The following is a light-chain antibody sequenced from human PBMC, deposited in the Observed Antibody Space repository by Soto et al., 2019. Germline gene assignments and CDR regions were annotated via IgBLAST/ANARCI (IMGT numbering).Light chain of an antibody. V-gene: IGLV1-44*01. J-gene: IGLJ3*02. CDR2: SNA. Sequence: QSVLTQPPSVSGTPGQRVTISCSGDNSNIGSNTVNWYQQLPGTAPKLVIYSNAQRPSGVPDRFSGSKSGTSASLAISGLQSEDEAEYSCAAWDANLDCPVFGGGTKVTVL. CDR3: AAWDANLDCPV. CDR1: NSNIGSNT.